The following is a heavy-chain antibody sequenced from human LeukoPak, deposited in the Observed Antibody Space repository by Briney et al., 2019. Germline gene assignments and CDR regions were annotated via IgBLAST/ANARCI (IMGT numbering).Heavy chain of an antibody. CDR2: IKSKTGGGTT. Sequence: GGSLRLSCAASGFTFSNAWMSWVRQAPGKGLEWVGRIKSKTGGGTTEYAAPVKGRFTISRDDSQNMVYLQMSSLRSDDTAVYYCVWSSTWDKRFYLDQWGQGTLVTVSS. V-gene: IGHV3-15*01. CDR3: VWSSTWDKRFYLDQ. J-gene: IGHJ4*02. D-gene: IGHD6-6*01. CDR1: GFTFSNAW.